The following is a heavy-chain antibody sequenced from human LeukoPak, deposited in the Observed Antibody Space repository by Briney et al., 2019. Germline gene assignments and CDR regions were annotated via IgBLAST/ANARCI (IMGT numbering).Heavy chain of an antibody. CDR3: ARHNAPRRVGFDF. CDR1: GDSVSNDFYY. J-gene: IGHJ4*02. V-gene: IGHV4-39*01. Sequence: SETLSLTCAVSGDSVSNDFYYWGWIRQPPGKGLEWVACLSHRGNTWYNPSLESRVTISVDTSKNRFSLNFNSVTAADTALYWCARHNAPRRVGFDFWGQGILVTVSS. CDR2: LSHRGNT. D-gene: IGHD3-10*01.